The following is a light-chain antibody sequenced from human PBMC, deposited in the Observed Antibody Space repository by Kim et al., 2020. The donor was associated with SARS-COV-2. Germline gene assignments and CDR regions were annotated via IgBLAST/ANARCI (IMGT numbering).Light chain of an antibody. Sequence: DIVMTQSPLSLPVTPGEPASISCRSSQSLLHSNGYNYLDWYLQKPGQSPQLLIYLGSNRASGVPDRFSGSGSGTDFTLKIRRVEAGNVGVYYCRQALQTSDNFGRGPKV. J-gene: IGKJ2*01. CDR3: RQALQTSDN. CDR2: LGS. CDR1: QSLLHSNGYNY. V-gene: IGKV2-28*01.